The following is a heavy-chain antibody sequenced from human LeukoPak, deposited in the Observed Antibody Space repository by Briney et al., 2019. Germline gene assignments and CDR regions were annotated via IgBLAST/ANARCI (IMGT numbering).Heavy chain of an antibody. Sequence: GASVKVSCKASGYTFTSYDINWVRQATGQGLEWMGWMNPNSGNTGYAQKFQGRVTITRNTSISTAYMELSSLRSEDTAVYYCARIYQPYYDFWSGYQGYYYYYYMDVWGKGTTVTVSS. D-gene: IGHD3-3*01. CDR1: GYTFTSYD. CDR2: MNPNSGNT. J-gene: IGHJ6*03. CDR3: ARIYQPYYDFWSGYQGYYYYYYMDV. V-gene: IGHV1-8*03.